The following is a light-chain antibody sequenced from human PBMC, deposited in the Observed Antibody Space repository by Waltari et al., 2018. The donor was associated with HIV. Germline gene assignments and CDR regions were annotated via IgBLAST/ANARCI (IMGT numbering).Light chain of an antibody. Sequence: EIVMPQSPAPLSVSPGVRATLSCRASQTVISNLAWYQQKPGQAPRLLVYGASTRAAGVPARFTGSGSGTEFTLTISSLQSEDFAVYYCQQYNYWPPYTFGQGTKVEIK. V-gene: IGKV3-15*01. CDR2: GAS. CDR3: QQYNYWPPYT. J-gene: IGKJ2*01. CDR1: QTVISN.